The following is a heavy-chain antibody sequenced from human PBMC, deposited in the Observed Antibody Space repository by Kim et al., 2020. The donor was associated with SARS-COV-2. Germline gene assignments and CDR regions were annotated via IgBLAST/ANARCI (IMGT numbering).Heavy chain of an antibody. Sequence: SGSTYYNPSLKSRVTISVDTSKNQFSLKLSAVTAADTAVYYCARRSEFDYWGQGTLVTVSS. J-gene: IGHJ4*02. V-gene: IGHV4-39*01. CDR3: ARRSEFDY. CDR2: SGST.